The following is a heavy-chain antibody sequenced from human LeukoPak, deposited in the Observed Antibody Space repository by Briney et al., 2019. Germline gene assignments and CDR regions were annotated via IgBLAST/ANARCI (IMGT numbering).Heavy chain of an antibody. V-gene: IGHV3-30*02. Sequence: KPGGSLRLSCAASGFTFSSYGMHWVRQAPGKGLEWVAFIRYDGSNKYYADSVKGRFTISRDNSKNTLYLQMNSLRAEDTAVYYCAKDRSELLWFGELSDYWGQGTLVTVSP. J-gene: IGHJ4*02. CDR3: AKDRSELLWFGELSDY. CDR1: GFTFSSYG. CDR2: IRYDGSNK. D-gene: IGHD3-10*01.